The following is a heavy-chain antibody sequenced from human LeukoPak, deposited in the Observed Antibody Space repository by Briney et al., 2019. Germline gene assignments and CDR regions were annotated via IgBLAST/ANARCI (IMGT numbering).Heavy chain of an antibody. J-gene: IGHJ4*02. CDR2: IKTKTEGETT. CDR3: TNMAYPFDY. D-gene: IGHD2-2*01. Sequence: GGSLRLSWAASGFSFNNAWMNWVRQAPGKGLEWVGRIKTKTEGETTEYAAPVKGRFTISRDDSKNTMYLQMNSLKTEDTAVYYCTNMAYPFDYWGQGTLVTVSS. CDR1: GFSFNNAW. V-gene: IGHV3-15*07.